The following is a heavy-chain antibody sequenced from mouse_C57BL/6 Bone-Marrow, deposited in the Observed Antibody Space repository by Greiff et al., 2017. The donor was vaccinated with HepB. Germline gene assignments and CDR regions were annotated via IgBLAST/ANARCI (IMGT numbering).Heavy chain of an antibody. D-gene: IGHD2-10*01. J-gene: IGHJ2*01. CDR3: ARDRTYSLYYFDY. V-gene: IGHV5-4*01. CDR2: ISDGGSYT. Sequence: EVKLVESGGGLVKPGGSLKLSCAASGFTFSSYAMSWVRQTPEKRLEWVATISDGGSYTYYPDNVKGRFTISRDNAKNNLYLQMSHLKSEDTAMYYCARDRTYSLYYFDYWGQGTTLTVSS. CDR1: GFTFSSYA.